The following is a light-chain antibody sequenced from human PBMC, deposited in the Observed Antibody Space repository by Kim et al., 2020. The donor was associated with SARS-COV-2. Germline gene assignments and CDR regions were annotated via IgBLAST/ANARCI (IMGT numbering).Light chain of an antibody. J-gene: IGLJ3*02. CDR3: NSRDSKM. V-gene: IGLV3-19*01. CDR1: SLRTYY. Sequence: AVSVAMGQTVRISCRGDSLRTYYASWYQQKAGQAPVLVVYGKNIRPSGIPDRFSGSYSGNTASLTITGAQAEDEADYYCNSRDSKMCGGGTQLTVL. CDR2: GKN.